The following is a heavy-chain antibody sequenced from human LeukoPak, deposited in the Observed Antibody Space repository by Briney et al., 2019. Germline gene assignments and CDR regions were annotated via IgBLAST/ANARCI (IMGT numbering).Heavy chain of an antibody. V-gene: IGHV4-39*01. CDR1: GGSISSDVHY. D-gene: IGHD1-26*01. J-gene: IGHJ6*02. CDR2: LLYNGNT. CDR3: TRRGSGNGGTYAGMDV. Sequence: KPSETLSLTCTVAGGSISSDVHYWDWIRQAPGKGLEWIGSLLYNGNTWYNPSLESRVTISVDTSENQFSLRLTSVNAADTAPYFCTRRGSGNGGTYAGMDVWGPGTSVTVSS.